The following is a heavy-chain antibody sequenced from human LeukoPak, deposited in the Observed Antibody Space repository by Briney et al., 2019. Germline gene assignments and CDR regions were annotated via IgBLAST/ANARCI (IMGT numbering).Heavy chain of an antibody. V-gene: IGHV4-61*02. D-gene: IGHD3-10*01. CDR3: GGTDGHLVRVYYLDS. CDR2: IYTSGST. CDR1: GGSISSGSYY. J-gene: IGHJ4*02. Sequence: SETLSLTCTVSGGSISSGSYYWSWIRQPAGKGLEWIGRIYTSGSTNYNPSLKSRVTISVDTSKNQFSLKLSSVTAADTAVYYCGGTDGHLVRVYYLDSGGRGPRVPVS.